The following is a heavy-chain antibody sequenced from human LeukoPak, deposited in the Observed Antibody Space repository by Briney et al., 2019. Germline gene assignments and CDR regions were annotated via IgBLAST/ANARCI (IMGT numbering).Heavy chain of an antibody. J-gene: IGHJ4*02. CDR3: ARDRHYGENYFDY. V-gene: IGHV4-39*02. CDR1: GGSISSSSYY. CDR2: IYYSGST. Sequence: PSETLSLTCTVSGGSISSSSYYWGWIRQPPGKGLEWIGSIYYSGSTYYNPSLKSRVTISVDTSKNQFSLKLSSVTAADTAVYYCARDRHYGENYFDYWGQGTLVTVSS. D-gene: IGHD4-17*01.